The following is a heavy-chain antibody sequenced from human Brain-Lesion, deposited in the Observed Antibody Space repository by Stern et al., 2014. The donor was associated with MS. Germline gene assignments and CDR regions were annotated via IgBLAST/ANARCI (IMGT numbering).Heavy chain of an antibody. J-gene: IGHJ5*02. V-gene: IGHV4-39*01. CDR3: AGEEDIRYCSGGSCTGNWFDP. Sequence: VQLVESGPGLVKPSETLSLTCTVAGGSVSSTSYAWAWIRPPPGKGLEWIGTIYYSGNTYYSPSLKSRLTISLDTSKNQFSLQLGSGTAADTAVYYCAGEEDIRYCSGGSCTGNWFDPWGQGTLVTVSS. CDR1: GGSVSSTSYA. CDR2: IYYSGNT. D-gene: IGHD2-15*01.